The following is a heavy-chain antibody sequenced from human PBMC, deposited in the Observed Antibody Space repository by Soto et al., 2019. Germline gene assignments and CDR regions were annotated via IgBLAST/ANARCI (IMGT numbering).Heavy chain of an antibody. Sequence: SETLSLTCTVSGGSISSYYWSWIRQPPGKGLEWIGYIYYSGSTNYNPSLKSRVTISVDTPKNQFSLKLSSVTAADTAVYYCARFSVYGDYYFDYWGQGTLVTVSS. CDR3: ARFSVYGDYYFDY. D-gene: IGHD4-17*01. V-gene: IGHV4-59*01. CDR2: IYYSGST. CDR1: GGSISSYY. J-gene: IGHJ4*02.